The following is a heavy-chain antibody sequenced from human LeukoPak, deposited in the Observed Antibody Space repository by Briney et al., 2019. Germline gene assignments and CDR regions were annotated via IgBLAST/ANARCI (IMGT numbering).Heavy chain of an antibody. CDR3: AAVVDTGYFDY. Sequence: GASVKVSCKASGYTLTSYYMHWVRQAPGQGLEWMGIINPSGGSTSYAQKFQGRVTMTRDTSTSTVYMELSSLRSEDTAVYYCAAVVDTGYFDYWGQGTLVTVSS. D-gene: IGHD5-12*01. J-gene: IGHJ4*02. CDR1: GYTLTSYY. V-gene: IGHV1-46*01. CDR2: INPSGGST.